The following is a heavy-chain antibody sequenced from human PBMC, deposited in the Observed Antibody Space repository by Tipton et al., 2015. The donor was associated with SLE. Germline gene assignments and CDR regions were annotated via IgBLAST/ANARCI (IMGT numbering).Heavy chain of an antibody. CDR1: GGSISSYY. J-gene: IGHJ6*03. D-gene: IGHD4/OR15-4a*01. CDR2: IYYSGST. Sequence: TLSLTCTVSGGSISSYYWSWIRQPPGKGLEWIGYIYYSGSTNYNPSLKSRVTISVDTSKNQFSLKLSSVTAADTAVYYCARGEGAQPYYYYMDVWGKGTTVTVSS. V-gene: IGHV4-59*01. CDR3: ARGEGAQPYYYYMDV.